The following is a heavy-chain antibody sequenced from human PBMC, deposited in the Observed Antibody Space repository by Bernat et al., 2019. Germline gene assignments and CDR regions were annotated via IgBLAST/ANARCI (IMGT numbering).Heavy chain of an antibody. J-gene: IGHJ4*02. V-gene: IGHV1-2*02. D-gene: IGHD2-21*02. CDR3: ARDRGDVAIV. CDR1: GYTFTDYY. CDR2: INPHSGAT. Sequence: QVQLVQSGAEVKKPAASVKVSCKASGYTFTDYYIHWVRQAPGQGLEWMGWINPHSGATNYAQKFQDRVTMTRDTCISTAYMELSRLRSDDAAVYYCARDRGDVAIVWGQGTLVTVSS.